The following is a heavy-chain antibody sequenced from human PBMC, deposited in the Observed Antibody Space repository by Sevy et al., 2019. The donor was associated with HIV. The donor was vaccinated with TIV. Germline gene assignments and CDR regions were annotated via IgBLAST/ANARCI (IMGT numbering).Heavy chain of an antibody. J-gene: IGHJ6*02. V-gene: IGHV3-7*01. CDR1: GFTFSSNW. D-gene: IGHD6-13*01. Sequence: GGSLRLSCAASGFTFSSNWMSWVRQAPGKGLEWVANIKQDGSEKYYVDSEKGRFTISRDNAKNSLYLQMNSLRAEDTAVYYCAREGWQQLVAVLYYYYGMDVWGQGTTVTVSS. CDR3: AREGWQQLVAVLYYYYGMDV. CDR2: IKQDGSEK.